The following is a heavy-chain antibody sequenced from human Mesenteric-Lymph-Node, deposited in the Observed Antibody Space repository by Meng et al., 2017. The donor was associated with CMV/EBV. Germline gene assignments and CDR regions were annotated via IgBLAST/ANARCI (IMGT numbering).Heavy chain of an antibody. CDR3: ARDRGHQGGYYYYGMDV. CDR1: GYTFTSYY. CDR2: INPSGGST. J-gene: IGHJ6*02. Sequence: ASVKVSCKASGYTFTSYYMHWVRQAPGQGLEWMGIINPSGGSTSYAQKFQGRVTMTRDTSTSTVYMELSSLRSEDTAVYYCARDRGHQGGYYYYGMDVWAQGTTVTVSS. V-gene: IGHV1-46*01. D-gene: IGHD2-15*01.